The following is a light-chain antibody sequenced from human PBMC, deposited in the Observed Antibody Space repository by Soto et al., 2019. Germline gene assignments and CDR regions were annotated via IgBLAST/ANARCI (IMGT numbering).Light chain of an antibody. CDR2: GAS. CDR1: PSVTTN. V-gene: IGKV3-15*01. J-gene: IGKJ2*01. CDR3: QQYNNWPTT. Sequence: ERVMTLSPATLPVSPGERATLSCRASPSVTTNLAWYQQKPGQAPRLLIYGASTRASGVPARFSGSGSVTEFTLTISSLQSEDFAVYYCQQYNNWPTTFGQGTKLEIK.